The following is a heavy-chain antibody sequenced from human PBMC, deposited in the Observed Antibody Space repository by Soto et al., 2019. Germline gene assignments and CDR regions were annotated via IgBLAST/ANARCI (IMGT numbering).Heavy chain of an antibody. CDR2: INHSGST. CDR3: ARGRRATIFGVVKVSDAFDI. CDR1: GGSFSGYY. Sequence: SETLSLTCAVYGGSFSGYYWSWIRQPPGKGLEWIGEINHSGSTNYNPSLKSRVTISVDTSKNQFSLKLSSVTAADTAVYYCARGRRATIFGVVKVSDAFDIWGQGTMVTVSS. J-gene: IGHJ3*02. D-gene: IGHD3-3*01. V-gene: IGHV4-34*01.